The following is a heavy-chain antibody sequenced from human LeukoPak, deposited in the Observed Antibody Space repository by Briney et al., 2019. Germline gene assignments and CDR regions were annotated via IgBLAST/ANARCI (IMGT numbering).Heavy chain of an antibody. J-gene: IGHJ6*02. D-gene: IGHD6-19*01. CDR3: ARARIGAGIAVAGSGAYYYYGMDV. CDR1: GFTFSSYA. CDR2: ISGSGGST. Sequence: GGSLRLSCAASGFTFSSYAMSWVRQAPGKGLEWVSAISGSGGSTYYADSVKGRFTISRDNSKNTLYLQMNSLRAEDTAVYYCARARIGAGIAVAGSGAYYYYGMDVWGQGTTVTVSS. V-gene: IGHV3-23*01.